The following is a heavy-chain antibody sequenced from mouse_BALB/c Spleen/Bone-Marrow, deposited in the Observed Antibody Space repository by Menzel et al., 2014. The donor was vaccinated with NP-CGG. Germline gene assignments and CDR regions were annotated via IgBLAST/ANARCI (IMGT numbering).Heavy chain of an antibody. V-gene: IGHV1-7*01. J-gene: IGHJ4*01. CDR2: INPSSGYT. CDR3: GRGFYGMDY. CDR1: GYPLTSYW. Sequence: VQLQQSGAELAKPGASVKMSCKASGYPLTSYWMHWVKQRPGQGLEWMGYINPSSGYTEYNQKFKDKATLTADRSSSTAYMQLSSLTSEDSAVYYCGRGFYGMDYWGQGTSVTVSS.